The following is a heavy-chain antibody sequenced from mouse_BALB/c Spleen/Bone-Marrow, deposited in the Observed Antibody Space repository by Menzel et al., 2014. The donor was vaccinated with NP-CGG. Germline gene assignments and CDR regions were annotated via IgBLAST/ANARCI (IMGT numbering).Heavy chain of an antibody. V-gene: IGHV5-6-5*01. J-gene: IGHJ4*01. D-gene: IGHD1-1*01. Sequence: EVMLVESGGGLVKPGGSLKLSCAASGFTFSSYAMSWVRQTPEKRLELAASISSGGSTYYPDSVKGRFTISGNDARNILYLQMSSLSAKEPAMYYCASLYFYGSSYYTMEYWGQGTPVTVSS. CDR2: ISSGGST. CDR1: GFTFSSYA. CDR3: ASLYFYGSSYYTMEY.